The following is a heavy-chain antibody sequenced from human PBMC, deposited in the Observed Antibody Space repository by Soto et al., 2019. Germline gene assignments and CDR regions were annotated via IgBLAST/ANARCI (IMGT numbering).Heavy chain of an antibody. Sequence: ASVKVSCKASGYTFTSYGISWVRQSPGQGLEWMGRISAYNGNTNYAQKLQGRVTMTTDTSTGTAYMELRSLRSDDTAVYYCARVVGALGNWFDPWGQGTLVTVSS. CDR3: ARVVGALGNWFDP. V-gene: IGHV1-18*01. CDR1: GYTFTSYG. CDR2: ISAYNGNT. J-gene: IGHJ5*02. D-gene: IGHD1-26*01.